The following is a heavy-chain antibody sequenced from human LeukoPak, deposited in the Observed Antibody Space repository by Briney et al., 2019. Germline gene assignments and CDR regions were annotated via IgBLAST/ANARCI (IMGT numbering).Heavy chain of an antibody. V-gene: IGHV1-2*02. CDR3: ARVEEPWASAFDI. CDR2: INPNSGGT. Sequence: ASVKVSCKASGYTFTGYYMHWVRQAPGQGLEWMGWINPNSGGTNYAQKFQGRVTMTRDTSISTAYMELSRLRSDDTAVYYCARVEEPWASAFDIWGQGTMVTVSS. CDR1: GYTFTGYY. J-gene: IGHJ3*02. D-gene: IGHD1-26*01.